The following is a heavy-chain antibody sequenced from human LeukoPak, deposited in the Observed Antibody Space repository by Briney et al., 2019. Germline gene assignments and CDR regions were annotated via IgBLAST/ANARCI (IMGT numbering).Heavy chain of an antibody. Sequence: GGSLRLSCAASGFTFSSYAMNWVRQAPGGGLEWVSGFSGSGGTTYYADSVKGRFTISRDTSKSTLYMQKKSLRAEDTAVYYCANGNRCTSPNCLGYYYFYMDVWGKGTTVTVSS. V-gene: IGHV3-23*01. D-gene: IGHD2-8*01. CDR3: ANGNRCTSPNCLGYYYFYMDV. CDR2: FSGSGGTT. CDR1: GFTFSSYA. J-gene: IGHJ6*03.